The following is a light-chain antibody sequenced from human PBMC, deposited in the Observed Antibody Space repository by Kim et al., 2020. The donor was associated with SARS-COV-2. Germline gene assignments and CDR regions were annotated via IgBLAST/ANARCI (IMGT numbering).Light chain of an antibody. V-gene: IGKV1-39*01. J-gene: IGKJ5*01. CDR1: QNIKRF. CDR2: AAT. CDR3: QQNYKPPLT. Sequence: ASVGDRVTIICRTSQNIKRFVKWYQQKPGNAPNLLIYAATSLQNGVPPRFSGTGAETQFTLTISSLQPEDIATYYCQQNYKPPLTFGRGTRLDIK.